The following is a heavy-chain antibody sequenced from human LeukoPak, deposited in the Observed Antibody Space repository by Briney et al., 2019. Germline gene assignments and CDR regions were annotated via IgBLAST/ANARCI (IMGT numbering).Heavy chain of an antibody. Sequence: GGSLRLSCAASGFTFSSYWMSWVRQAPGKGLEWVANIKQDGSEKYYVDSVKGRSTISRDNAKNSLYLQMNSLRAEDTAVYYCARDSYCSGGSCYGTIWFDPWGQGTLVTVSS. V-gene: IGHV3-7*01. J-gene: IGHJ5*02. CDR3: ARDSYCSGGSCYGTIWFDP. CDR2: IKQDGSEK. D-gene: IGHD2-15*01. CDR1: GFTFSSYW.